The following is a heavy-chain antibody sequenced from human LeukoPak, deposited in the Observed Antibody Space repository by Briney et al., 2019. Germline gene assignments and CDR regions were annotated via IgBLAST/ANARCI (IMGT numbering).Heavy chain of an antibody. J-gene: IGHJ6*02. V-gene: IGHV3-48*03. CDR1: GFTFSSYE. CDR2: ISSSGSTI. CDR3: AREAPHYGMDV. Sequence: GGSLRLSCAASGFTFSSYEMNWVRQAPGKGLEWVSYISSSGSTIYYADSVKGRFTISRDNAKNSLYLQMNSLRAEDTAVYYCAREAPHYGMDVWGQGTTVTVPS.